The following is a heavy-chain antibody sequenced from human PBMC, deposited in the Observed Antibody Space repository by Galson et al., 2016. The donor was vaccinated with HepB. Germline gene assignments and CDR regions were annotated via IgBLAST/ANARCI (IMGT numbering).Heavy chain of an antibody. CDR1: GFTFDKYW. Sequence: SLRLSCAASGFTFDKYWMTWVRQAPGKGLEWVANINQEGSEINYVDSVKGRFTISRDNTKNSLYLQMSSLRAEDTAVYYCASSPGWFTADAFDIWGQGTMVTVSS. D-gene: IGHD6-19*01. CDR3: ASSPGWFTADAFDI. J-gene: IGHJ3*02. CDR2: INQEGSEI. V-gene: IGHV3-7*01.